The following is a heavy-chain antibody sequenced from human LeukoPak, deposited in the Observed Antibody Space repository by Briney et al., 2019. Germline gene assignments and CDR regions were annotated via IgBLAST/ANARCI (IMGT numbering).Heavy chain of an antibody. Sequence: GESLKISCKGSGYIFSTYWIAWVRQVPGKGLEWMGIIYPGDSDTRYSPSFQGQVTISANKSVSTAYLHWSSLKASDTAIYYCARPNITSYYDSRGSDAFDVWGQGTMVTVSS. CDR3: ARPNITSYYDSRGSDAFDV. CDR1: GYIFSTYW. CDR2: IYPGDSDT. D-gene: IGHD3-22*01. J-gene: IGHJ3*01. V-gene: IGHV5-51*01.